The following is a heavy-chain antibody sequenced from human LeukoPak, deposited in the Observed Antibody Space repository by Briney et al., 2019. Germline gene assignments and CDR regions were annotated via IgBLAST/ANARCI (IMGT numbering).Heavy chain of an antibody. V-gene: IGHV4-34*01. J-gene: IGHJ3*02. CDR2: INHSGST. D-gene: IGHD4-17*01. Sequence: SETLSLTCAVYGGSFSGYYWSWIRQPPGKGLEWIGEINHSGSTNYNPSLKSRVTISVDTSKNQFSLKLSSVTAADTAVYYCARGVTVNVFDIWGKGTMVTVSS. CDR3: ARGVTVNVFDI. CDR1: GGSFSGYY.